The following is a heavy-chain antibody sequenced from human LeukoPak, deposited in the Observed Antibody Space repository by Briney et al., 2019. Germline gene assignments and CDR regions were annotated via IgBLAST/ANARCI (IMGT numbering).Heavy chain of an antibody. CDR1: GLTVSSNC. J-gene: IGHJ4*02. CDR2: IYSGGSA. V-gene: IGHV3-53*01. D-gene: IGHD3-22*01. Sequence: GGSLRLSCAASGLTVSSNCMSWVRQAPGKGLEWVSLIYSGGSAYYTDSVKGRFTISRDNSKNTLYLQMNSLRAEDTAVYYCARRAGDYSHPYDYWGQGIRVTVSS. CDR3: ARRAGDYSHPYDY.